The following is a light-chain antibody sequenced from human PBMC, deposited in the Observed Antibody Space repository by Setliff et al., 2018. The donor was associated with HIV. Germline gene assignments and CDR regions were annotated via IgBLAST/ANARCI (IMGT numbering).Light chain of an antibody. V-gene: IGLV1-40*01. Sequence: QSVLTQPPSVSGAPGQRVTISCTGSRSNIGAGYDVQWYQQLPATAPKLVMFGNSNRPSGVPDRFSDSKSGTSASLAISGLQAEDEADYYCQSYDSSLSGYVFGTGTKVTVL. J-gene: IGLJ1*01. CDR1: RSNIGAGYD. CDR2: GNS. CDR3: QSYDSSLSGYV.